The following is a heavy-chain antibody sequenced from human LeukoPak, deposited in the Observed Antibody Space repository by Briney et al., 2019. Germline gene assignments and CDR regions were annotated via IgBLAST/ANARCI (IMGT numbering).Heavy chain of an antibody. V-gene: IGHV4-59*12. CDR3: ARDRGYSYGYDGAFDI. Sequence: PSETLSLTCTVSGGSISSYYWSWLRQPPGKGLEWIGYIYYSGSTNYNPSLKSRVTISVDTSKNQFSLKLSSVTAADTAVYYCARDRGYSYGYDGAFDIWGQGTMVTVSS. CDR2: IYYSGST. D-gene: IGHD5-18*01. J-gene: IGHJ3*02. CDR1: GGSISSYY.